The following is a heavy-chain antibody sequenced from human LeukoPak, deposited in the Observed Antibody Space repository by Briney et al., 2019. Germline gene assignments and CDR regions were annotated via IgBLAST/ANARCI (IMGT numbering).Heavy chain of an antibody. CDR1: GYTFTNYY. J-gene: IGHJ4*02. CDR3: ARGSSGSLLVDFDY. CDR2: INTNTGNP. V-gene: IGHV7-4-1*02. Sequence: ASVKVSCKASGYTFTNYYMHWVRQAPGQGLEWMGGINTNTGNPTYAQGFTGRCVFSLDTSVSTAYLQISSLKAEDTAVYYCARGSSGSLLVDFDYWGQGTLVTVSS. D-gene: IGHD1-26*01.